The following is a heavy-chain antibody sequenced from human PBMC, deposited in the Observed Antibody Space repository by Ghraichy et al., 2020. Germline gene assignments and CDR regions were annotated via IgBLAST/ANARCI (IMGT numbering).Heavy chain of an antibody. J-gene: IGHJ5*02. CDR3: ARDHGRYYFGSGRSDWFDR. Sequence: ESLNISCVASGFTFSHSGMNWVRQVPGKGPEWIAYISSSSSIIYYTDSVKGRFTISRDNAKKSLFLQMSSLRDEDTAIYYCARDHGRYYFGSGRSDWFDRWGQGTLVTVSS. D-gene: IGHD3-10*01. CDR1: GFTFSHSG. V-gene: IGHV3-48*02. CDR2: ISSSSSII.